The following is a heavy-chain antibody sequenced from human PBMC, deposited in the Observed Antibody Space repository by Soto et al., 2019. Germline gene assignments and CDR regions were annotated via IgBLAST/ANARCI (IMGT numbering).Heavy chain of an antibody. CDR2: IYYSGST. CDR3: ARARYSYGFYYFDY. V-gene: IGHV4-59*01. J-gene: IGHJ4*02. Sequence: LSLTCTVSGGSISSYYWSWIRQPPGKGLEWIGYIYYSGSTNYNPSLKSRVTISVDTSKNQFSLKLSSVTAADTAVYYCARARYSYGFYYFDYWGQGTLVTVSS. D-gene: IGHD5-18*01. CDR1: GGSISSYY.